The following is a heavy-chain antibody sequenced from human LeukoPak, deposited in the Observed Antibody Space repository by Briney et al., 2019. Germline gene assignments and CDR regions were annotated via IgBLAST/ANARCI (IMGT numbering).Heavy chain of an antibody. CDR2: VSSDGSGT. CDR1: GFTFSTYW. J-gene: IGHJ4*02. V-gene: IGHV3-74*01. Sequence: GGSLRLSCAASGFTFSTYWMYWVRHAPGKGPMWVSYVSSDGSGTGYADSVKGRFTTSRDNAKNTLHLQMNSLRAENTAVYYCAKMGFGGWGQGTLVTVSS. CDR3: AKMGFGG. D-gene: IGHD3-10*01.